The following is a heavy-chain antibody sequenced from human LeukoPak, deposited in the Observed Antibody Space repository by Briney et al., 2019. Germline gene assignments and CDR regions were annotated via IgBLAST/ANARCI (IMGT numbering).Heavy chain of an antibody. J-gene: IGHJ4*02. V-gene: IGHV1-2*02. CDR1: GYTFTGYY. D-gene: IGHD3-22*01. CDR2: INPNSGGT. Sequence: ASVKVSCKASGYTFTGYYMHWVRQAPGQGLEWMGWINPNSGGTNYAQKFQGRVTMTRDTSISTAYMELSRLRSDDTAVYYCARDPNYYDSSGYVRFDYWGQGTLVTVSS. CDR3: ARDPNYYDSSGYVRFDY.